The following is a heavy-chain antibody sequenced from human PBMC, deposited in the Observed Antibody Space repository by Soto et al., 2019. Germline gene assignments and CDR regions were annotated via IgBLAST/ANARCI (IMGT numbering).Heavy chain of an antibody. D-gene: IGHD5-12*01. CDR2: ITNNGDTT. Sequence: EKQLVESGGALAQPGGSLRLSCVGSGFTFSIYALTWVRQAPGKGLEWVSLITNNGDTTFFGDSVKGRFSISRDNSKNTLYRQLESRRAEDTAVYYGGRAAGYGGAFDGWGQGTMVAVSS. V-gene: IGHV3-23*04. CDR3: GRAAGYGGAFDG. CDR1: GFTFSIYA. J-gene: IGHJ3*01.